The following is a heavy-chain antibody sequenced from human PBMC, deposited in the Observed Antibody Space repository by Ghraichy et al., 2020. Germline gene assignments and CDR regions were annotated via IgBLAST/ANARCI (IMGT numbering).Heavy chain of an antibody. D-gene: IGHD2-21*01. CDR2: ISGSGINT. V-gene: IGHV3-23*01. CDR1: GFTFSDYV. J-gene: IGHJ4*02. Sequence: GGSLRLSCAVSGFTFSDYVMSWVRQAPGKGLEWVAGISGSGINTYYADSVKGRFTISRDNSKDMLYLVMNGLRVEDTGVYYCARSGGHVVVVSIDYWGQATLVTVSS. CDR3: ARSGGHVVVVSIDY.